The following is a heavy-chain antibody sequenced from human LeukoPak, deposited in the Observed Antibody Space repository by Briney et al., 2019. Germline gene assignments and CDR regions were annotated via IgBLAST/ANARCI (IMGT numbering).Heavy chain of an antibody. CDR3: ARHNGQYYSDSSGYFDY. Sequence: SETLSLTCTVSGGSISSSSYYWGWIRQPPGKGLEWIGSIYYSGSTYYNPSLKSRVTISVDTSKNQFSLKLSSVTATDTAVYYCARHNGQYYSDSSGYFDYWGQGTLVTVSS. D-gene: IGHD3-22*01. CDR2: IYYSGST. CDR1: GGSISSSSYY. V-gene: IGHV4-39*01. J-gene: IGHJ4*02.